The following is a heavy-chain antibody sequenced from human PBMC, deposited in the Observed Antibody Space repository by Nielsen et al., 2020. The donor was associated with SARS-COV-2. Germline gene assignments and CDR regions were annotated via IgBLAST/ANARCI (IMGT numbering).Heavy chain of an antibody. D-gene: IGHD1-26*01. CDR1: GGPFSSYA. CDR3: ARDLGATNYYYYGMDV. Sequence: SVKVSCKASGGPFSSYAISWGRQAPGQGLEWMGGIIPIFGTANYAQKFQGRVTITADESTSTAYMELSSLRSEDTAVYYCARDLGATNYYYYGMDVWGQGTTVTVSS. V-gene: IGHV1-69*01. J-gene: IGHJ6*02. CDR2: IIPIFGTA.